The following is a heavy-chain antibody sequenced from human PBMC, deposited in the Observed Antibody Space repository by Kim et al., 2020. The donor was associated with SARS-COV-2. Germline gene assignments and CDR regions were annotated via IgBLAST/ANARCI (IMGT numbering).Heavy chain of an antibody. CDR1: GYTFTSYA. CDR3: ARDSRRVAGYGVPNWFDP. J-gene: IGHJ5*02. D-gene: IGHD4-17*01. CDR2: INAGNGNT. Sequence: ASVKVSCKASGYTFTSYAMHWVRQAPGQRLEWMGWINAGNGNTKYSQKFQGRVTITRDTSASTAYMELSSLRSEDTAVYYCARDSRRVAGYGVPNWFDPWGQGTLVTVSS. V-gene: IGHV1-3*01.